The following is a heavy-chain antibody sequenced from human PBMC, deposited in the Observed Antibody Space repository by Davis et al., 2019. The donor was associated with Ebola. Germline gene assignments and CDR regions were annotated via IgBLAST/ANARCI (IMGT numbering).Heavy chain of an antibody. V-gene: IGHV4-34*01. Sequence: PGGSLRLSCAVYGGSFSGYYWSWIRQPPGKGLEWIGEINHSGSTNYNPSLKSRVTISVDTSKNQFSLKLSSVTAADTAVYYCARGGSRSGGFKGFDYWGQGTLVTVSS. J-gene: IGHJ4*02. CDR2: INHSGST. D-gene: IGHD3-10*01. CDR3: ARGGSRSGGFKGFDY. CDR1: GGSFSGYY.